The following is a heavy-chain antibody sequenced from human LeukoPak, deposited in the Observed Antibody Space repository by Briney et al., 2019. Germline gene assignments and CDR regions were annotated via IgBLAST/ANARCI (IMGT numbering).Heavy chain of an antibody. CDR2: MNPNSGNT. V-gene: IGHV1-8*01. CDR1: GYTFTSYD. CDR3: ARDHYCSSTSCYYYYYGMDV. Sequence: GASVKVSCKASGYTFTSYDINWVRQATGQGLEWMGWMNPNSGNTGYAQKFQGRDTMTRNTSISTAYMELSSLRSEDTAVYYCARDHYCSSTSCYYYYYGMDVWGQGTTVTVSS. D-gene: IGHD2-2*01. J-gene: IGHJ6*02.